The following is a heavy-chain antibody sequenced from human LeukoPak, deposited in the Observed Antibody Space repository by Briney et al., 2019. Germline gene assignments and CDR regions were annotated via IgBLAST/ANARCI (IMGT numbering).Heavy chain of an antibody. CDR3: ARGVGSGYTDY. D-gene: IGHD3-22*01. CDR1: GGSISNYY. V-gene: IGHV4-59*01. CDR2: ISYSGNT. J-gene: IGHJ4*02. Sequence: LETLSLTCTVSGGSISNYYWTWIRQPPGKGLEWIGFISYSGNTNYNPSLKSRVTISLDTSKNQFSLKLISVTAADTAVYYCARGVGSGYTDYWGQGALVTVSS.